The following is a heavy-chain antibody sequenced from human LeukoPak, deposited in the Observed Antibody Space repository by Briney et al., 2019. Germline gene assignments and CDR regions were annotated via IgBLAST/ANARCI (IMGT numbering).Heavy chain of an antibody. CDR1: GFTVSSNY. D-gene: IGHD2/OR15-2a*01. J-gene: IGHJ6*03. CDR2: IYSGGST. V-gene: IGHV3-53*01. Sequence: GGSLRLSCAASGFTVSSNYMSWVRQAPGKGLEWVSVIYSGGSTYYADSVKGRFTISRDNSKNTLYLQMNSLRVEDTAVYYCARDTWAYYMDVWGKGTTVTVSS. CDR3: ARDTWAYYMDV.